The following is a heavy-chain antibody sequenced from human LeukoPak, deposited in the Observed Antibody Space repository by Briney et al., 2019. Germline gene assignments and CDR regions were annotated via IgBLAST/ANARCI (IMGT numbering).Heavy chain of an antibody. CDR1: GFTFSSYS. V-gene: IGHV3-21*01. CDR2: VSSSSYI. Sequence: SGGSLRLSCAASGFTFSSYSMNWVRQAPGKGLEWVSSVSSSSYIYYADSVKGRFTISRDNAKNSLYLQMNSLRAEDTAVYYCARESMVRGVDFDYWGQGTLVTVSS. CDR3: ARESMVRGVDFDY. D-gene: IGHD3-10*01. J-gene: IGHJ4*02.